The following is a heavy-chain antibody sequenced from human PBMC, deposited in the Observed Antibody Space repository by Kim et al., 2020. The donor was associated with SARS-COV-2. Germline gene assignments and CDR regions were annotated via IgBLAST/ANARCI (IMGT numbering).Heavy chain of an antibody. CDR1: GFTFSSYW. CDR2: INSDGYSL. V-gene: IGHV3-74*01. CDR3: ARGGTYNYDSLDY. Sequence: GGSLRLSCEASGFTFSSYWMHWVRQAPGKGLIWVSRINSDGYSLSYAESVKGRFTISRDNAKHTVYLQMNSLRAEDTAVYYCARGGTYNYDSLDYWVQET. J-gene: IGHJ4*02. D-gene: IGHD3-22*01.